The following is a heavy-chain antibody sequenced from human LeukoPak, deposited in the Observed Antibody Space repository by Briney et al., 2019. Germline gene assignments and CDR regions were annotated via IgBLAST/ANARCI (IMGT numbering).Heavy chain of an antibody. CDR2: ISYDGSNK. CDR1: GFTFSSYG. CDR3: AREALYDSKSGMDV. V-gene: IGHV3-30*03. J-gene: IGHJ6*02. Sequence: GGSLRLSCAASGFTFSSYGMHWVRQAPGKGLEWVAVISYDGSNKYYADSVKGRFTISRDNSKNTLYLQMNSLRAEDTAVYYCAREALYDSKSGMDVWGQGTTVTVSS. D-gene: IGHD3-22*01.